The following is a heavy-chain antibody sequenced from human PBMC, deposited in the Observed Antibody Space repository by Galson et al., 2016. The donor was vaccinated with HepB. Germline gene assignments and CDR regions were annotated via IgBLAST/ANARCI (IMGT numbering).Heavy chain of an antibody. V-gene: IGHV3-9*01. CDR3: AREVHSDDFWSGYTLSYYGMDV. CDR1: GFSIADYG. Sequence: SLRLSCAASGFSIADYGMHWVRQAPGKGLEWVSGISWNTDNIDYVENVKGRFTISRDNSKNTVYLQMNRLRPGDTAVYYCAREVHSDDFWSGYTLSYYGMDVWGQGTAVTVPS. J-gene: IGHJ6*02. CDR2: ISWNTDNI. D-gene: IGHD3-3*01.